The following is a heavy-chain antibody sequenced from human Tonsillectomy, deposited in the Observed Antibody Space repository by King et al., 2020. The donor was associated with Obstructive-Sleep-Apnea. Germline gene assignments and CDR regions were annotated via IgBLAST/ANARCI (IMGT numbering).Heavy chain of an antibody. J-gene: IGHJ6*02. CDR1: GYTFTSYG. CDR2: ISGYNGNT. V-gene: IGHV1-18*04. CDR3: ARGPDLLSRAYYYYGMDV. D-gene: IGHD3-10*01. Sequence: QLVQSGTEVKKPGASVEVSCKASGYTFTSYGITWVRQAPGQGPEWMGWISGYNGNTNYAQKLQGRVTMTTDTSRSTAYMELRSLRSDDTAVYYCARGPDLLSRAYYYYGMDVWGQGTTVTVSS.